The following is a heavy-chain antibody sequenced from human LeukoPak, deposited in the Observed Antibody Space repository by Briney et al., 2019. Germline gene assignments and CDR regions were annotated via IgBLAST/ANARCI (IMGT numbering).Heavy chain of an antibody. D-gene: IGHD1-26*01. CDR3: AKDHSPYSRSSLPGY. Sequence: GGSLRLSCAASGFTFSSYGMHWVRQPPGKGLEWVAVIYYDGSNKYYPDSVNGRLTIPRDNSQNQLHLQLKSLRSDHTAVYCCAKDHSPYSRSSLPGYWGQGTLVTLFS. J-gene: IGHJ4*02. CDR2: IYYDGSNK. V-gene: IGHV3-30*18. CDR1: GFTFSSYG.